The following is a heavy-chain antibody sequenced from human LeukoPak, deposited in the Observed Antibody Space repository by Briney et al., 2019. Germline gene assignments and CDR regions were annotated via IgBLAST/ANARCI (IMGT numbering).Heavy chain of an antibody. CDR3: ARGWRLNSGYFTPIFDY. Sequence: GASVKVSCKASGHTFSSYYIHWVRQAPGQGLEWMATINPGDHHTVYAQKFQGRLTMTTDASTNTVYMELSSLRSDDTAVYYCARGWRLNSGYFTPIFDYWGQGTLVTVSS. CDR2: INPGDHHT. V-gene: IGHV1-46*01. D-gene: IGHD3-22*01. J-gene: IGHJ4*02. CDR1: GHTFSSYY.